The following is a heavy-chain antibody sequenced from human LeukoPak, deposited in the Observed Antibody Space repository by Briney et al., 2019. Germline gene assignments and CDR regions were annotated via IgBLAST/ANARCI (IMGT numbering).Heavy chain of an antibody. Sequence: YPGGSLRLSCAASGFTFSSYTLNWVRQAPGKGLEWVAVISYDGNNKYYADSVKGRFTISRDNSKNTLYLQMNSLKPEDTAVYYCARDLYYYDSSGYYHYWGQGTLVTVSS. J-gene: IGHJ4*02. V-gene: IGHV3-30-3*01. D-gene: IGHD3-22*01. CDR1: GFTFSSYT. CDR2: ISYDGNNK. CDR3: ARDLYYYDSSGYYHY.